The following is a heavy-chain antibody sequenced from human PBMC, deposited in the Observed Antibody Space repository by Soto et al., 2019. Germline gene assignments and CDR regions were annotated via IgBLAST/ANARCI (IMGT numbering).Heavy chain of an antibody. CDR1: GYTFTNYD. CDR2: MHPNSGNT. CDR3: ARGLSYRQD. D-gene: IGHD1-26*01. Sequence: QVQLVQSGAEVKKPGASVKVSCKASGYTFTNYDIYWVRQATGQGLEWMGWMHPNSGNTGYAQKFQGRVTMTRNTSISTAYMELSSLRSEDTAVDYCARGLSYRQDWGQGTLVTVSS. V-gene: IGHV1-8*01. J-gene: IGHJ4*02.